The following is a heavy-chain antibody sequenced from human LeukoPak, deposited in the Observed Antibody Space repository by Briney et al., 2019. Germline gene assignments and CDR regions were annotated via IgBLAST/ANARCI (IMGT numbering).Heavy chain of an antibody. CDR2: INPYSGDT. CDR3: ARDGLYDLTVVQGVVTDYYYYYMDV. J-gene: IGHJ6*03. CDR1: GYTFTGYY. V-gene: IGHV1-2*02. D-gene: IGHD3-10*01. Sequence: ASVKVSCKASGYTFTGYYVHWVRQAPGQGLEWMGWINPYSGDTNYAQKFQGRVTMTRGTPISTAYMELSRLRFDDTAVYYCARDGLYDLTVVQGVVTDYYYYYMDVWGKGTTVTVSS.